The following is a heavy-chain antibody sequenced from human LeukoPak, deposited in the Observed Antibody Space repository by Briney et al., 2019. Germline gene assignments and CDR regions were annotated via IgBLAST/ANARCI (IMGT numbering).Heavy chain of an antibody. D-gene: IGHD3-10*01. V-gene: IGHV3-7*01. CDR3: ARGAYYYGSGSPPFDY. CDR2: IKEDGSEK. CDR1: GFTFSRYW. Sequence: GGSLRLSCAASGFTFSRYWMTWVRQAPGKGLEWAANIKEDGSEKYYVDSVEGRFTISRDNAKKSLYLQMNSLRAEDTAVYYCARGAYYYGSGSPPFDYWGQGILVTVSS. J-gene: IGHJ4*02.